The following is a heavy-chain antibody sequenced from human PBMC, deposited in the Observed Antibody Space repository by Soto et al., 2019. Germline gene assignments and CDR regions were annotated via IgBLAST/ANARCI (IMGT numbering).Heavy chain of an antibody. CDR3: AKSGWLQLRGYFDY. Sequence: GGSLRLSCAASGFTFSSDGMHWVRQVPGKGLEWVAVISYDGSNKYYADSVKGRFTITRDNSKKTLYLQMNSLRAEDTAVYYCAKSGWLQLRGYFDYWGQGTLVTVSS. V-gene: IGHV3-30*18. J-gene: IGHJ4*02. CDR1: GFTFSSDG. CDR2: ISYDGSNK. D-gene: IGHD5-12*01.